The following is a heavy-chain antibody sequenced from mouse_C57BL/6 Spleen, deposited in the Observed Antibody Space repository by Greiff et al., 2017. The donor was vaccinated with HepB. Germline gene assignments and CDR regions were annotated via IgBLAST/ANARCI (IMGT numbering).Heavy chain of an antibody. CDR1: GYTFTSYW. V-gene: IGHV1-52*01. CDR2: IDPSDSET. J-gene: IGHJ2*01. D-gene: IGHD2-3*01. CDR3: ARDGYYSDY. Sequence: VKLQQPGAELVRPGSSVKLSCKASGYTFTSYWMHWVKQRPIQGLEWIGNIDPSDSETHYNQKFKDKATLTVDKSSSTAYMQLSSLTSEDSAVYYCARDGYYSDYWGQGTTLTVSS.